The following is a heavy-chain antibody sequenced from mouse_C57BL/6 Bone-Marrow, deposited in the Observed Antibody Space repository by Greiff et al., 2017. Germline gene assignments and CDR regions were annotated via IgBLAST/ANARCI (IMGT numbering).Heavy chain of an antibody. CDR3: TGPWYFDV. CDR2: ISSGGDYT. CDR1: GFTFSSSA. V-gene: IGHV5-9-1*02. Sequence: EVKVVESGEGLVKPGGSLKLSCAASGFTFSSSAMSWVRQTPEKRLEWVAYISSGGDYTYYADTVKGRFTISRDNARNTLYLQMSSLKSEDTAMYYCTGPWYFDVWGTGTTVTVSS. J-gene: IGHJ1*03.